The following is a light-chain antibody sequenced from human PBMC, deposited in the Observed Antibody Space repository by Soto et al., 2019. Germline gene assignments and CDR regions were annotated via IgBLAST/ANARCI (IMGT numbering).Light chain of an antibody. J-gene: IGKJ1*01. CDR1: QSLSYNY. Sequence: EIVLTQSPGTLSLSPGERATLSCTASQSLSYNYVAWYQQKPGQAPRLLIVGASNRATGIPDRFSGSGFGTDFTLTISSLEPDDFAVYYCQQYFTSPRTFGAGTKVEIK. CDR3: QQYFTSPRT. V-gene: IGKV3-20*01. CDR2: GAS.